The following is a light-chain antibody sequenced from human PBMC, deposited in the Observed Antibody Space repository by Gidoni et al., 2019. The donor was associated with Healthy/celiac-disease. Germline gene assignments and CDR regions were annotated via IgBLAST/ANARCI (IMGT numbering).Light chain of an antibody. J-gene: IGLJ2*01. CDR2: QDS. Sequence: SYELTQPPSVSASPGQTASITCPGHKLGDKYACWYQQKPGQSPVLVIYQDSKRPSGIPERFSGSNSGNTATLTISGTQAMDEADYYCQAWDSSTVVFGGGTKLTVL. V-gene: IGLV3-1*01. CDR1: KLGDKY. CDR3: QAWDSSTVV.